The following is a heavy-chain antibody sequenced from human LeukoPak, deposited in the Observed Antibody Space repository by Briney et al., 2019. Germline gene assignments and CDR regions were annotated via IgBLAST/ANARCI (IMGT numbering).Heavy chain of an antibody. V-gene: IGHV4-39*01. D-gene: IGHD2-15*01. Sequence: SETLSLTCTVSGGSISSSSYYWGWIRQPPGKGLEWIGSIYYSGSTYYNPSLKSRVTISVDTSKNQFSLKLSSVTAADTAVYYCARGDCSGGGCYSWHQKNWFDPWGQGTLVTVSS. CDR1: GGSISSSSYY. CDR3: ARGDCSGGGCYSWHQKNWFDP. J-gene: IGHJ5*02. CDR2: IYYSGST.